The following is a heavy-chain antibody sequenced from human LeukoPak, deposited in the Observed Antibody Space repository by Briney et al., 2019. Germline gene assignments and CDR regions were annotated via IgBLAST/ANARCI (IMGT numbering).Heavy chain of an antibody. D-gene: IGHD2-2*02. V-gene: IGHV3-23*01. CDR2: ISGSGRST. CDR1: GFTFSSYA. Sequence: PGGSLRLSCAASGFTFSSYAMSWVRQAPGKGLEWVSAISGSGRSTYYADSVKGRFTISRDNSKNTLYLQMNSLRAEDTAVYYCARRTGDIVVVPAAIERYYYYMDVWGRGTLVTVSS. J-gene: IGHJ2*01. CDR3: ARRTGDIVVVPAAIERYYYYMDV.